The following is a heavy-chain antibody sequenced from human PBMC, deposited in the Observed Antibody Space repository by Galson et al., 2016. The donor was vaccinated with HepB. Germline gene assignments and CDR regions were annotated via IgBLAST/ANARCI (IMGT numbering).Heavy chain of an antibody. V-gene: IGHV1-69*13. CDR1: GATFSSYA. CDR2: IIPIFGTP. J-gene: IGHJ4*02. CDR3: ATFYSSGYYSVDY. D-gene: IGHD3-22*01. Sequence: SVKVSCKASGATFSSYAINWVRQAPGQGLEWMGGIIPIFGTPNYAQKFQGRVTINADESTGTAYMELSSLRADDTAVYFCATFYSSGYYSVDYWGQGTRVTVSS.